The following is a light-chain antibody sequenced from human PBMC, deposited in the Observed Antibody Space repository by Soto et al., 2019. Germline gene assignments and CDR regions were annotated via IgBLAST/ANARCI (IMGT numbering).Light chain of an antibody. CDR2: GAS. CDR3: QQDGSSPPWT. V-gene: IGKV3-20*01. J-gene: IGKJ1*01. CDR1: QSVSSSY. Sequence: EIVLTQXPGTLSLSPGERATLSCRASQSVSSSYLAWYQQKPGQAPRLLIYGASSRATGIPDRFSGSGSGTDFNLTISRLEPEDFAVYYCQQDGSSPPWTFGQGTKVEIK.